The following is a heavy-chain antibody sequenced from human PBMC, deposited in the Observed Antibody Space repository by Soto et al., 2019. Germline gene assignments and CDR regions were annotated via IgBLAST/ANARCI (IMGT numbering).Heavy chain of an antibody. CDR3: AKVKGEGSSWAPHFDY. CDR2: ISDSGGST. J-gene: IGHJ4*02. D-gene: IGHD6-13*01. Sequence: EVQLLESGGGLVQPGGSLRLSCAASGFTFSSYDVSWVRQAPGKGLEWVSGISDSGGSTYYADSVKGRFTISRDNSRGTLYLQMNSLRAEDTAVYYCAKVKGEGSSWAPHFDYWGQGTLVTVSS. V-gene: IGHV3-23*01. CDR1: GFTFSSYD.